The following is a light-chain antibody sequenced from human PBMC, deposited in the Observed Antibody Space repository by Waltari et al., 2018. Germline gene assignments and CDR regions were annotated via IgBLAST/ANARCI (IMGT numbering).Light chain of an antibody. J-gene: IGLJ2*01. CDR1: TSNIGDNY. CDR2: GDH. V-gene: IGLV1-51*02. CDR3: GTWDNTLSPV. Sequence: QSVLTQPPSVSAAPGQKVTISCPGSTSNIGDNYVPWYQQFPGAAPKVPSYGDHKRTPGTPDRFSASKSGTSATLDITGLQTGDEADYFCGTWDNTLSPVFGGGTTVTVL.